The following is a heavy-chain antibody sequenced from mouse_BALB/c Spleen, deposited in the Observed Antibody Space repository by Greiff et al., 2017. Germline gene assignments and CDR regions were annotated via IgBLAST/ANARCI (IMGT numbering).Heavy chain of an antibody. J-gene: IGHJ1*01. V-gene: IGHV7-3*02. CDR3: ARDRGYGSSYWYFDV. CDR1: GFTFTDYY. CDR2: IRNKANGYTT. D-gene: IGHD1-1*01. Sequence: EVKLMESGGGLVQPGGSLRLSCATSGFTFTDYYMSWVRQPPGKALEWLGFIRNKANGYTTEYSASVKGRFTISRDNSQSILYLQMNTLRAEDSATYYCARDRGYGSSYWYFDVWGAGTTVTVSS.